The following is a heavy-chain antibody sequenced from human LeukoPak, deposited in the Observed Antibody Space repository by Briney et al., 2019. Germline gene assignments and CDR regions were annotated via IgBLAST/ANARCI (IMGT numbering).Heavy chain of an antibody. J-gene: IGHJ4*02. D-gene: IGHD2-8*01. CDR2: IIPIFGTA. CDR1: GGTFSSYA. V-gene: IGHV1-69*05. Sequence: SVKVSCKASGGTFSSYAISWVRQAPGRGLEWMGGIIPIFGTANYAQKFQGRVTITTDESTSTAYMELSSLRSEDTAVYYCARGYCTNGVCYGGYYFDYWGQGTLVTVSS. CDR3: ARGYCTNGVCYGGYYFDY.